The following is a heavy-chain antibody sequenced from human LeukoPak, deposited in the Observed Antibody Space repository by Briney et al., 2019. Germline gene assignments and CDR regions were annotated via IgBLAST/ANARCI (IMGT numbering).Heavy chain of an antibody. J-gene: IGHJ6*03. V-gene: IGHV5-51*01. Sequence: SGESLKISCKGSGYSFSSNWIGWVRQMPGKGLEWMGIIYPDDSDTRYSPSFQGQVTISADKSISTAYLQWSSLKASDTAMYYCARRGIPAYYYYMDVWGKGTTVTVSS. CDR2: IYPDDSDT. CDR3: ARRGIPAYYYYMDV. CDR1: GYSFSSNW. D-gene: IGHD2-2*01.